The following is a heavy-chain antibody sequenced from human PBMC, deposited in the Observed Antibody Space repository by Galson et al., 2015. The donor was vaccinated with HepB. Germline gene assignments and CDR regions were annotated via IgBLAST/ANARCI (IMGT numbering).Heavy chain of an antibody. V-gene: IGHV4-31*03. D-gene: IGHD5-24*01. CDR3: ARMARKAGWFDT. J-gene: IGHJ5*02. Sequence: PLSLTCSVSGYSVTTGGFFWAWIRHHPRQGLEWIGHIYYAGSTSYNPSLETRVSISVDTSNNQFSLNLTSVTAADSAVYFCARMARKAGWFDTWGQGTLVTVSA. CDR2: IYYAGST. CDR1: GYSVTTGGFF.